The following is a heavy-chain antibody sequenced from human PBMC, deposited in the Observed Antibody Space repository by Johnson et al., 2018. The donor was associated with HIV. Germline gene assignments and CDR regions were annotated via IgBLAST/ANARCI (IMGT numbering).Heavy chain of an antibody. CDR1: GFTFSNAW. Sequence: VQLVESGGGLVQPGGSLRLSCAASGFTFSNAWMSWVRQAPGKGLEWVSVIYSGGSTYYADSVKGRFTISRDNSKNTLYLQMNSLRAEDTAVYYCAKSNWGRDAFDIWGQGTMVTVSS. D-gene: IGHD7-27*01. V-gene: IGHV3-66*01. CDR3: AKSNWGRDAFDI. CDR2: IYSGGST. J-gene: IGHJ3*02.